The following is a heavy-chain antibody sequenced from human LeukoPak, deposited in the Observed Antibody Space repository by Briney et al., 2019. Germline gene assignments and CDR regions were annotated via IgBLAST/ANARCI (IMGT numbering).Heavy chain of an antibody. CDR3: AKDKRGVVTAMRIYFDY. CDR1: GFTFSSYA. Sequence: GGSLRLSCAASGFTFSSYAMSWVRQAPGKGLEWVSAISGSGGSTYYADSVKGRFTISRDNSKNTLYLQMNSLSAEDTAVYYCAKDKRGVVTAMRIYFDYWGQGTLVTVSS. D-gene: IGHD2-21*02. J-gene: IGHJ4*02. CDR2: ISGSGGST. V-gene: IGHV3-23*01.